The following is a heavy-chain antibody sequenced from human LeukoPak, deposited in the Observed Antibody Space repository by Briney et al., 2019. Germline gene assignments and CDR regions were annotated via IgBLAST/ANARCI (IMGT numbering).Heavy chain of an antibody. CDR1: GYTFTSYG. V-gene: IGHV1-18*01. CDR2: ISAYNGNT. D-gene: IGHD4-17*01. Sequence: ASVKVSCKASGYTFTSYGISWVRQAPGQGLEWMGWISAYNGNTNYAQKLQGRVTMTTDTSTSTVYMELRSLRSDDTAVYYCARVTVTTHRLIDYWGQGTLVTVSS. CDR3: ARVTVTTHRLIDY. J-gene: IGHJ4*02.